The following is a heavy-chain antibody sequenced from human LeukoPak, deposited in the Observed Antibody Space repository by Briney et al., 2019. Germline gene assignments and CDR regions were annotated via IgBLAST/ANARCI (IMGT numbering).Heavy chain of an antibody. CDR3: AKDEFIAAADY. Sequence: GGSLRLSCAASGFTFSSYWMSWVRQAPGKGLEWVANIKQEGSEKYYVDSVKGRFTISRDNAKNSLYLQMNSLRAEDTAVYYCAKDEFIAAADYWGQGTLVTVSS. D-gene: IGHD6-13*01. CDR2: IKQEGSEK. CDR1: GFTFSSYW. V-gene: IGHV3-7*01. J-gene: IGHJ4*02.